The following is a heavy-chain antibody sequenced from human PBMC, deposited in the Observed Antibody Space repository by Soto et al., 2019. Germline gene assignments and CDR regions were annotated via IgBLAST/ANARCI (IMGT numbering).Heavy chain of an antibody. J-gene: IGHJ6*02. V-gene: IGHV4-31*03. Sequence: SETLSLTCTVSGGSISSGGYYWSWIRQHPGKGLEWIGYIYYSGSTYYNPSLKSRVTISVDTSKNQFSLKLSSVTAADTAVYYCARAGNWNYEDYYYGMDVWGQGTTVTVSS. CDR1: GGSISSGGYY. D-gene: IGHD1-7*01. CDR3: ARAGNWNYEDYYYGMDV. CDR2: IYYSGST.